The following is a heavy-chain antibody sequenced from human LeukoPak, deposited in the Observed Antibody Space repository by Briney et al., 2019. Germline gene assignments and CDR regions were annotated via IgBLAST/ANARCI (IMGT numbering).Heavy chain of an antibody. J-gene: IGHJ4*02. V-gene: IGHV3-11*04. Sequence: PGGSLRLSCAASGFTFSDYYMSWIRQAPGKGLEWVSYISSSGSTIYYADSVKGRFTISRDNAKNSLYLQMNSLRAEDTAVYYCARDNPMTTVTTSFDYWGQGTLVTVSS. D-gene: IGHD4-17*01. CDR3: ARDNPMTTVTTSFDY. CDR2: ISSSGSTI. CDR1: GFTFSDYY.